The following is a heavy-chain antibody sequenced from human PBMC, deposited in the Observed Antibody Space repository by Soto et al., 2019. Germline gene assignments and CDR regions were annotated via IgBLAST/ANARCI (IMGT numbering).Heavy chain of an antibody. CDR2: IYYSGST. V-gene: IGHV4-31*03. CDR3: AREVAEYYGSGSYYFQGYYYYGMDV. Sequence: QVQLQESGPGLVKPSQTLSLTCTVSGGSISSGGYYWSWIRQHPGKGLEWIGYIYYSGSTYYNPSHRSCVTISVYTSKNQFSLKLSSVTAADTAVYYCAREVAEYYGSGSYYFQGYYYYGMDVWGQGTTVTVSS. J-gene: IGHJ6*02. D-gene: IGHD3-10*01. CDR1: GGSISSGGYY.